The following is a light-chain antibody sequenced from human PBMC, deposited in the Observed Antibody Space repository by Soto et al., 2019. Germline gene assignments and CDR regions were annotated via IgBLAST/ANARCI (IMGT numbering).Light chain of an antibody. Sequence: IQLTQPPSSLSASVGDRVTVTCRASQNINIYLNWYQQKPGKAPTLLIYGASSLQSGVPSRFSGGGSRTDFTLTISSLQAEDFATYYCQQSYRSPYTFGQGTRLEI. J-gene: IGKJ2*01. CDR1: QNINIY. CDR3: QQSYRSPYT. CDR2: GAS. V-gene: IGKV1-39*01.